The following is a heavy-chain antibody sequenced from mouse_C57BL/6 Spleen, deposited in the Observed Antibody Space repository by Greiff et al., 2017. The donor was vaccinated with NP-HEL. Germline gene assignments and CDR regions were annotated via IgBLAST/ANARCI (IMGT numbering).Heavy chain of an antibody. J-gene: IGHJ3*01. D-gene: IGHD2-13*01. CDR1: GYTFTSYG. Sequence: VQVVESGAELARPGASVKLSCKASGYTFTSYGISWVKQRTGQGLEWIGEIYPRSGNTYYNEKFKGKATLTADKSSSTAYMELRSLTSEDSAVYFCARGDYGLRRGFAYWGQGTLVTVSA. CDR3: ARGDYGLRRGFAY. CDR2: IYPRSGNT. V-gene: IGHV1-81*01.